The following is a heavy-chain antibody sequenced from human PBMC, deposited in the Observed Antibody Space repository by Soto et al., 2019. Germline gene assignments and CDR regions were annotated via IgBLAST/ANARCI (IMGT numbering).Heavy chain of an antibody. V-gene: IGHV1-18*01. J-gene: IGHJ4*02. CDR3: ARDWKEKVGSTFYY. D-gene: IGHD1-26*01. CDR2: ISAYNGKT. Sequence: QVQLVQSGAEVKKPGAAVKVSCKASGYTFTSYGISWVRQAPGQGLEWMGWISAYNGKTNYAQKRQGRITMTTDTSTSTAYMELRSLRSDDTAVYYCARDWKEKVGSTFYYWGQGTLVAVSS. CDR1: GYTFTSYG.